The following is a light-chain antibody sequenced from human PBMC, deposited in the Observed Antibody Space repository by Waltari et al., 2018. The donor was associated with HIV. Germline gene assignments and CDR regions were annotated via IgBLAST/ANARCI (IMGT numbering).Light chain of an antibody. Sequence: DIVLTQSPATLSLSLGARATLSCRASQSVSSFLAWFQQKPGQATRLRISDASTRATGIPARFSGSGSGTDFTLTISSLEPEDFAVYYCQQRSDWPRLTFGGGTKVEIK. CDR3: QQRSDWPRLT. CDR2: DAS. V-gene: IGKV3-11*01. CDR1: QSVSSF. J-gene: IGKJ4*01.